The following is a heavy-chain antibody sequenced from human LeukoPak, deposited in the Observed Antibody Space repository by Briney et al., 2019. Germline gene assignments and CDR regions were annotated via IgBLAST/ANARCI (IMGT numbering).Heavy chain of an antibody. J-gene: IGHJ4*02. Sequence: SETLSLTCTVSGGSISSSSYYSGWIRQPPWKGLEWIGSIYYSGSTYYNPSLKSRFTISVDTSKNHFSLKMSSVAAADVAVYYCARQDTAAAGNCDYWGQGTVVTVSS. CDR2: IYYSGST. V-gene: IGHV4-39*01. CDR1: GGSISSSSYY. D-gene: IGHD6-13*01. CDR3: ARQDTAAAGNCDY.